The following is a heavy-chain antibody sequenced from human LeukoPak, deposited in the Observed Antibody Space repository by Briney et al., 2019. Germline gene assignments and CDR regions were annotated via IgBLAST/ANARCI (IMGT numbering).Heavy chain of an antibody. CDR1: EGTFSSYA. Sequence: SVKVSCKASEGTFSSYAISWVRQATGQGLEWMGGIIPIFGTANYAQKFQGRVTITADESTSTAYMELSSLRSEDTAVYYCARVVEVVTATPSYYYGMDVWGQGTTVTVSS. J-gene: IGHJ6*02. D-gene: IGHD2-21*02. CDR2: IIPIFGTA. V-gene: IGHV1-69*13. CDR3: ARVVEVVTATPSYYYGMDV.